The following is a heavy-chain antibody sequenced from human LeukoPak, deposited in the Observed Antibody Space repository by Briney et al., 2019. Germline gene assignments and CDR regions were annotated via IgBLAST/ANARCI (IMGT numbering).Heavy chain of an antibody. V-gene: IGHV3-30*02. D-gene: IGHD6-13*01. CDR3: AKDPPGAASGTMGMDV. Sequence: GGSLRLSCVVSGFSFSDYSMNWVRQAPGKGLEWVAFILYDGTNKYYADSVKGRFTISRDNSKNTLYLQMNNLRAEDTAVYYRAKDPPGAASGTMGMDVWGKGTTVTISS. CDR1: GFSFSDYS. CDR2: ILYDGTNK. J-gene: IGHJ6*04.